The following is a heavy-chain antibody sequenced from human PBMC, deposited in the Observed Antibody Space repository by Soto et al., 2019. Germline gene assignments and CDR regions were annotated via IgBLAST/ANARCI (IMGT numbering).Heavy chain of an antibody. Sequence: VASVKVSCKASGYTFTTYYMHWVRQAPGQGLEWMGIINPSGGTTNYAQRFQGRVTMTSDTSTSTVYMELSNLRNDDTAVYYCARVVVPTTVTTSNWFDPWGQGTLVTVSS. CDR1: GYTFTTYY. V-gene: IGHV1-46*01. J-gene: IGHJ5*02. D-gene: IGHD4-17*01. CDR2: INPSGGTT. CDR3: ARVVVPTTVTTSNWFDP.